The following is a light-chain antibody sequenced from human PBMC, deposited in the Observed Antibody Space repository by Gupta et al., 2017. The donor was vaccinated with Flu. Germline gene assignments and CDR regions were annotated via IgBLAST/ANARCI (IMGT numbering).Light chain of an antibody. CDR3: QQDGSSPWT. J-gene: IGKJ1*01. V-gene: IGKV3-20*01. CDR2: GAS. Sequence: GTLSLSPGERATLSCRASQSVSSSYLAWYQQKPGQAPRLLIYGASSRATGIPDRFSGSGSGTDFTLTISRLEPEDFAVYYCQQDGSSPWTFGQGTKVEIK. CDR1: QSVSSSY.